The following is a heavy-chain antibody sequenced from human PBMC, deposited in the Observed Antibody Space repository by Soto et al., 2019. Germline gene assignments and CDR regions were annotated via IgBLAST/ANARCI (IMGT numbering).Heavy chain of an antibody. V-gene: IGHV1-46*01. Sequence: QVQLMQSGAEVKNPGASVKVSCKASGDTFTDYYIHWVRQAPGQGLEWMGTVNPSGGHTTYAQHLLGRVTMTRDTSTSTLYMELTRLTSDDTAVYYCARGGHVVVVTAAVDYWGQGTLVTVSS. CDR2: VNPSGGHT. D-gene: IGHD2-21*02. CDR3: ARGGHVVVVTAAVDY. J-gene: IGHJ4*02. CDR1: GDTFTDYY.